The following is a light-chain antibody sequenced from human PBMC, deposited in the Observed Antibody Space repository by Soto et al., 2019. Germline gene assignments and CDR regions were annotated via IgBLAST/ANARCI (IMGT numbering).Light chain of an antibody. CDR3: QQSYSTSRTN. CDR1: QSISSY. J-gene: IGKJ2*01. V-gene: IGKV1-39*01. Sequence: DIQMTQSPSSLSASVGDRVTITCRASQSISSYLNWYQQKPGKAPTLLIYAASSLQSGVPSRFSASASGTDFTLTISSPQPEDFATYYCQQSYSTSRTNFGQGTNVDIK. CDR2: AAS.